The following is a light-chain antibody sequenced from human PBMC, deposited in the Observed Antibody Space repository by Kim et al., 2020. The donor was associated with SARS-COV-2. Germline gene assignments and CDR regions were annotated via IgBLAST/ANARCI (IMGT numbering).Light chain of an antibody. V-gene: IGKV3-11*01. J-gene: IGKJ1*01. CDR3: LQRYSWPRT. CDR2: DAS. CDR1: QSISTF. Sequence: LSTGANATLSCRADQSISTFLAWYQQRLGHAPRLLIYDASIRAAGVPARFSASGSGTDFTLTISSLEPDDFATYYCLQRYSWPRTFVQGTKVDIK.